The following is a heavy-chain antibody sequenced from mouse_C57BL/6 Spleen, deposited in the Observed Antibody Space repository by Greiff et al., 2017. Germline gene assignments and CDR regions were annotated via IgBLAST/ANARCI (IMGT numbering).Heavy chain of an antibody. V-gene: IGHV1-74*01. D-gene: IGHD2-4*01. J-gene: IGHJ4*01. CDR3: AISYDCGGPIDY. CDR2: ILPSDSGT. Sequence: QVQLQQPGAELVKPGASVQVSCKASGYTFTSYWMHWVKQRPGQGLEWIGRILPSDSGTNYNQKFKGKATLTVDKSSLTAYMQLRSLTSEDSAVYYCAISYDCGGPIDYWGQGTSVTVSA. CDR1: GYTFTSYW.